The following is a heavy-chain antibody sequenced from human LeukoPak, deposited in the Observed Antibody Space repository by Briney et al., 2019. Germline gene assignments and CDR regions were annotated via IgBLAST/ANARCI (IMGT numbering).Heavy chain of an antibody. D-gene: IGHD3-10*01. CDR1: GYSISSGYF. V-gene: IGHV4-38-2*02. CDR2: IYHSGTT. J-gene: IGHJ4*02. CDR3: ARERDFYGSGTYRDFDY. Sequence: SETLSLTCAVSGYSISSGYFWGWVRQPPGKGLEWIGSIYHSGTTYYNPPLKSRVTISVDTSRNQFSLKLTSVTAADTAVYYCARERDFYGSGTYRDFDYWGQGTLVTVSS.